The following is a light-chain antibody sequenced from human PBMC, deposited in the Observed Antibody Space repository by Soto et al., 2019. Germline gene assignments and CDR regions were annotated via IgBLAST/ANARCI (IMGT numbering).Light chain of an antibody. CDR1: HDITSY. V-gene: IGKV1-33*01. J-gene: IGKJ3*01. CDR3: QKCDYLPI. Sequence: DIQMTQSTSSLSASVGDRVTITCQASHDITSYLNWYQHKPGKAPKLLIYDASILEAGVPSRFSGSGAGTHFTFTISSLQPEDVTTYYLQKCDYLPIFGPGTTVDFK. CDR2: DAS.